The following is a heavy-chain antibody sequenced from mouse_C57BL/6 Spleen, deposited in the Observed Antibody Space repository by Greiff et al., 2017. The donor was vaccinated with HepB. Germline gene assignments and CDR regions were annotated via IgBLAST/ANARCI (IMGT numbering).Heavy chain of an antibody. Sequence: EVQLVESGGGLVQPGGSLKLSCAASGFTFSDYGMAWVRQAPRKGPEWVAFISNLAYSIYYADTVTGRFTISRENAKNTLYLEMSSLRSEDTAMYYCARHNDDGDYFDYWGQGTTLTVSS. CDR3: ARHNDDGDYFDY. CDR1: GFTFSDYG. J-gene: IGHJ2*01. CDR2: ISNLAYSI. D-gene: IGHD2-3*01. V-gene: IGHV5-15*01.